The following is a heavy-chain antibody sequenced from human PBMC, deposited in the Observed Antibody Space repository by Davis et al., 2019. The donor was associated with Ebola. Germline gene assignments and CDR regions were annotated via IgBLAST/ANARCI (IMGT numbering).Heavy chain of an antibody. CDR2: ISYSGGST. CDR1: GFTLSRNG. D-gene: IGHD3-9*01. V-gene: IGHV3-23*01. J-gene: IGHJ4*02. Sequence: GGSLRLSCAASGFTLSRNGMHWVRQAPGQGLEWVSTISYSGGSTYYADSVKGRFTISRDNSKNTLYLQMNSLRAEDTAVYYCAKGGYFDSLEIDSWGQGTLVTVSS. CDR3: AKGGYFDSLEIDS.